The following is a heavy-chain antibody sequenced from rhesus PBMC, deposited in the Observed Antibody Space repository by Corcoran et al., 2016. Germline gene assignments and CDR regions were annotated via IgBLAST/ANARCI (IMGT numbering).Heavy chain of an antibody. D-gene: IGHD2-2*01. V-gene: IGHV4-80*01. J-gene: IGHJ1*01. CDR2: INGNSGST. CDR3: ARYCTSTTCFYIFEF. Sequence: QVQLQESGPGLVKPSETLSLTCAVSGGSFSSYWWSWIRQPPGKGLEWIGEINGNSGSTNYNPYLKWRVTISKDASKNQFSLKLSSVTAADTAVYYCARYCTSTTCFYIFEFWGQGALVTVSS. CDR1: GGSFSSYW.